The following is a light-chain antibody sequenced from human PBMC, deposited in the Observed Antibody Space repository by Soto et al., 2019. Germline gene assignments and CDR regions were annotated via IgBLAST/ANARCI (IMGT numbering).Light chain of an antibody. CDR3: HQYWTYPLT. V-gene: IGKV1-16*01. CDR2: AAS. Sequence: DLQMTQSPSSLSASVGDRVSITCRASQDITNYLVWFQQKPGKAPKVLIYAASILQTGVPSRFTGSGSGTDFILTISSLHHEDFATYFCHQYWTYPLTYGGGTKVDIK. J-gene: IGKJ4*01. CDR1: QDITNY.